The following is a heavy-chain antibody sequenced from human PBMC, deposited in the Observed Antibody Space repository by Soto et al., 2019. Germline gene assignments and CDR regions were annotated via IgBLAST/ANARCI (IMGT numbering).Heavy chain of an antibody. CDR3: AKELKVDYDYHQYGMDV. J-gene: IGHJ6*01. Sequence: QVQLVESGGGAVQPGTSLRLSCAASGFPFSAYGMHWVRRAPGKGLEWVALITYGGGEKYYADSVKGRFTISRDDGRHTVQLQMKRARDADMDVYYCAKELKVDYDYHQYGMDVRGQGTTVSVSS. CDR2: ITYGGGEK. D-gene: IGHD3-16*01. CDR1: GFPFSAYG. V-gene: IGHV3-30*18.